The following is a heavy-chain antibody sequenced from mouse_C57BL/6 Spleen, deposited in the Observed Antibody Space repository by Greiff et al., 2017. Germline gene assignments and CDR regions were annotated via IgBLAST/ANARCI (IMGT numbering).Heavy chain of an antibody. Sequence: QVQLQQSGAELAKPGASVKLSCKASGYTFTSYWMHWVKQRPGQGLEWIGYINPSSGYTKYNQKFKDKATLTADKSSSTAYMQLSSLTYEDSAVXYCARSEYNWYFDVWGTGTTVTVSS. D-gene: IGHD5-1*01. CDR3: ARSEYNWYFDV. J-gene: IGHJ1*03. CDR2: INPSSGYT. V-gene: IGHV1-7*01. CDR1: GYTFTSYW.